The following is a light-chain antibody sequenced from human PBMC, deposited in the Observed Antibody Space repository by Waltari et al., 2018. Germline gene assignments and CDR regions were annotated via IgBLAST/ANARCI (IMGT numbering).Light chain of an antibody. CDR2: GAS. J-gene: IGKJ1*01. Sequence: EIVLTQSPGTLSLSPGERATLSCRASQSVSRYLAWYQQKPGQAPRLLIYGASTRATGVPGWFSGSGSGTDFSLTSSRLDPEDFAVYCCQQHGSLPATFGQGTKVEIK. CDR1: QSVSRY. CDR3: QQHGSLPAT. V-gene: IGKV3-20*01.